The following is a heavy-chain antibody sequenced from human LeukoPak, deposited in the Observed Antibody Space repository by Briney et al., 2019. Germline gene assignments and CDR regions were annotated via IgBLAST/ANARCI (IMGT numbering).Heavy chain of an antibody. CDR3: ARETSQKGAHYMDV. V-gene: IGHV4-59*01. Sequence: SETLSLTCEVYGGSFSSYYWSWIRQPPGKGLKWIGYIYYSGSTSYSPSLRSRVTISVDTSKNQFSLKLSSVTAADTAVYYCARETSQKGAHYMDVWGKGTTVTISS. CDR2: IYYSGST. CDR1: GGSFSSYY. J-gene: IGHJ6*03. D-gene: IGHD3-16*01.